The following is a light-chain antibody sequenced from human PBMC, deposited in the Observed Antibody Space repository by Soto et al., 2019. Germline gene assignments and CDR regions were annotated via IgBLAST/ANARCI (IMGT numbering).Light chain of an antibody. CDR2: DAS. CDR3: QQYNNWPPIT. CDR1: QSVSSN. Sequence: EIVMTQAPATQSVSPGERATLSCRASQSVSSNLAWYQQKPGQAPRLLIYDASTRATGIPARFSGSGSGTEFTLTISSLQSQDFAVYYCQQYNNWPPITFGQGTRLEIK. V-gene: IGKV3-15*01. J-gene: IGKJ5*01.